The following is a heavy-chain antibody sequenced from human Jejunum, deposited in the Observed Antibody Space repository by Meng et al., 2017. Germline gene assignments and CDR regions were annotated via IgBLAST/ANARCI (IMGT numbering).Heavy chain of an antibody. V-gene: IGHV4-4*02. Sequence: QWHLSQRXPGLVDQSGXLALTVAVSGASISSGYWWIWVRQPPGKGLEWIGEIHHGGDTNYNPSLKSRVTISVDKSNNQYSLRLTSVTAADTAMYYCARNGAYSADHWGQGTLVTVSS. CDR3: ARNGAYSADH. CDR2: IHHGGDT. D-gene: IGHD2-15*01. CDR1: GASISSGYW. J-gene: IGHJ4*02.